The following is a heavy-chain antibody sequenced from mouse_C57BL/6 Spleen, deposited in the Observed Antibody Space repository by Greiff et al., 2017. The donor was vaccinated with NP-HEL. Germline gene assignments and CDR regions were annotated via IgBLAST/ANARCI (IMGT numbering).Heavy chain of an antibody. Sequence: EVQGVESGGDLVKPGGSLKLSCAASGFTFSSYGMSWVRQTPDKRLEWVATISSGGSYTYYPDSVKGRFTISRDNAKNTLYLQMSSLKAEDTAMYYCARHEGGTKYYFDYWGQGTTLTVSS. D-gene: IGHD4-1*01. J-gene: IGHJ2*01. CDR3: ARHEGGTKYYFDY. CDR2: ISSGGSYT. CDR1: GFTFSSYG. V-gene: IGHV5-6*01.